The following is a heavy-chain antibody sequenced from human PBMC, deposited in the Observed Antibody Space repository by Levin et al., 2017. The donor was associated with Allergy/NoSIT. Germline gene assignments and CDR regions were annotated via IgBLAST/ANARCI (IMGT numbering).Heavy chain of an antibody. D-gene: IGHD6-19*01. CDR3: ARASSGWYWDYFDY. J-gene: IGHJ4*02. Sequence: ESLKISCAASGFTFSSYWMSWVRQAPGKGLEWVANIKQDGSEKYYVDSVKGRFTISRDNAKNSLYLQMNSLRAEDTAVYYCARASSGWYWDYFDYWGQGTLVTVSS. CDR2: IKQDGSEK. CDR1: GFTFSSYW. V-gene: IGHV3-7*01.